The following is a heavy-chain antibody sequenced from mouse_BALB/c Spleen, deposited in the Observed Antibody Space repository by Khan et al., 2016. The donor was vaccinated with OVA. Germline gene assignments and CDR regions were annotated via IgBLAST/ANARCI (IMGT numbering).Heavy chain of an antibody. CDR2: IYPGNSDT. V-gene: IGHV1-5*01. Sequence: EVQLQQSGTVLARPGASVKMSCKASGYSFTSYWMHWVKQRPGQGLEWIGGIYPGNSDTSYNQKFKGKAKLTAVTTASTAYTELSSLTNEDSAGYDCTDGNYVCWFAYWGQGTLVTVSA. CDR3: TDGNYVCWFAY. D-gene: IGHD2-1*01. CDR1: GYSFTSYW. J-gene: IGHJ3*01.